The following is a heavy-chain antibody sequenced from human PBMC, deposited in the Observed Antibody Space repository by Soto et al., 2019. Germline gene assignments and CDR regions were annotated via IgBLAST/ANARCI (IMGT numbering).Heavy chain of an antibody. V-gene: IGHV3-33*01. CDR1: GFTFSSYG. J-gene: IGHJ4*02. CDR2: IWYDGSNK. CDR3: ARGTRDPDYDFWSGYVGDFDY. D-gene: IGHD3-3*01. Sequence: QVQLVESGGGVVQPGRSLRLSCAASGFTFSSYGMHWVRQAPGKGLEWVAVIWYDGSNKYYADSVKGRFTISRDNSKNALYLQMNSLRAEDTAVYYCARGTRDPDYDFWSGYVGDFDYWGQGTLVTVSS.